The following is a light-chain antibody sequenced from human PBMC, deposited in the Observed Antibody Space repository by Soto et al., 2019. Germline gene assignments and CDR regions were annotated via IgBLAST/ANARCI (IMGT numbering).Light chain of an antibody. V-gene: IGLV1-44*01. CDR2: SHN. CDR3: AAWDDSLDGYV. CDR1: SSNIGSNT. Sequence: QSVLTQPPSASGTPGQRVTISCSGSSSNIGSNTVNWYQQLPGTAPKLLIYSHNHRPSGVPDRFSGSQSGTSASLAISGLQSEDEADYYCAAWDDSLDGYVFGTGTKLTVL. J-gene: IGLJ1*01.